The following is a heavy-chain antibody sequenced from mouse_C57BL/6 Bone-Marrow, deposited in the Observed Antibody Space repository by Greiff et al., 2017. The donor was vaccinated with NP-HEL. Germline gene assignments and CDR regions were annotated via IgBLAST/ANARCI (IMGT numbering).Heavy chain of an antibody. CDR2: IDPSDSYT. D-gene: IGHD1-1*01. Sequence: QVQLQQPGAELVKPGASVKLSCKASGYTFTSYWMQWVKQRPGQGLEWIGEIDPSDSYTNYNPKFKGKAPLTEDTSSSTAYMQLSSLTSEDSAVYYCARYYYGLYWYFDVWGTGTTVTVSS. CDR3: ARYYYGLYWYFDV. J-gene: IGHJ1*03. V-gene: IGHV1-50*01. CDR1: GYTFTSYW.